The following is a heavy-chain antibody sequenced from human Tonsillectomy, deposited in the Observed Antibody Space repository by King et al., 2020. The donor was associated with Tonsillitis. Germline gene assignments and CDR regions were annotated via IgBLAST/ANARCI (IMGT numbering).Heavy chain of an antibody. CDR1: GYTFTGYY. D-gene: IGHD5-12*01. J-gene: IGHJ4*02. CDR3: ARDREGGYTLSEGDY. Sequence: VQLVESGAEVKKPGASVKVSCKASGYTFTGYYMHWVRQAPGQGLEWMGWINPNSGGTNYAQKFQGRVTLTRDTSISTAYMELSRLRSYDTAVYYCARDREGGYTLSEGDYWGQGTLVTVSS. V-gene: IGHV1-2*02. CDR2: INPNSGGT.